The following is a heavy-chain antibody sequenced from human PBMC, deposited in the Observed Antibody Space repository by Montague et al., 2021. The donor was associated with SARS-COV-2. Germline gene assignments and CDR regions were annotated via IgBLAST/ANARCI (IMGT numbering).Heavy chain of an antibody. CDR2: IGWDDDK. D-gene: IGHD5-12*01. CDR1: GFSLSTSGMC. CDR3: ARTQIVDIYYYYGMDV. J-gene: IGHJ6*02. Sequence: PALVKPTQTLTLTCTFSGFSLSTSGMCVSWIRQPPGKALEWLARIGWDDDKYYSTSLKTRLTISKDTSKNQVVLTMTNMDPVDTATYYCARTQIVDIYYYYGMDVWGQGTTVTVSS. V-gene: IGHV2-70*11.